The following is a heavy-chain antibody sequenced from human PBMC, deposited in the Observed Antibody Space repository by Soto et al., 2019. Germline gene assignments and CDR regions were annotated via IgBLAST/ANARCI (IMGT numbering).Heavy chain of an antibody. V-gene: IGHV3-21*06. Sequence: PGGSLRLSCAASGFTFSDYKMNWVRQAPGKGLGWVSSISGNSNYIYYADSLQGRFTISRDNAKNLLHLQMNSLRAEDTATYYCAREPVGATKYDFWGQGALVTVS. D-gene: IGHD1-26*01. J-gene: IGHJ4*02. CDR3: AREPVGATKYDF. CDR2: ISGNSNYI. CDR1: GFTFSDYK.